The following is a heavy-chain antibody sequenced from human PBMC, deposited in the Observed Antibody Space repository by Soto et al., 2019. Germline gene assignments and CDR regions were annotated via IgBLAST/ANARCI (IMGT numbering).Heavy chain of an antibody. J-gene: IGHJ4*02. CDR3: ARERSYGLDY. CDR1: GYTFTSYD. D-gene: IGHD5-18*01. Sequence: QVQLVQSGAEVKKPGASVKVSCKASGYTFTSYDLNWVRQATGQGLEWMGWMNPNSGNTVYAQKFQGRVTMTRNTCRRTDDTELSSMRSDDTAVYYCARERSYGLDYWGQGTLVTVSS. V-gene: IGHV1-8*01. CDR2: MNPNSGNT.